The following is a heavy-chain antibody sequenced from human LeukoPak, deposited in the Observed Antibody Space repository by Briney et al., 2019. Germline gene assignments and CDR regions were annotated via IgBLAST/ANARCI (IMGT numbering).Heavy chain of an antibody. CDR1: GFTYSDYG. CDR2: ILNDGTWE. V-gene: IGHV3-30*02. Sequence: GGSLRLSCAASGFTYSDYGMHWVRQAPGRGLEWVAFILNDGTWEYYPDSVKGRLTISRVNSRNTLYLQMNSVRLEDTAIYYCVKGGSISHNWFDSWGQGTLVTVSS. CDR3: VKGGSISHNWFDS. J-gene: IGHJ5*01. D-gene: IGHD3-16*01.